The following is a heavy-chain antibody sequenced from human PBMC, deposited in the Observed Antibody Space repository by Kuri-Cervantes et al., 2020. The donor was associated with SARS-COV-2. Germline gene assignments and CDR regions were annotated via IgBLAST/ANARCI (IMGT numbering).Heavy chain of an antibody. V-gene: IGHV4-59*08. J-gene: IGHJ4*02. CDR2: IYYSGST. Sequence: GSLRLSCTVSGGSISSYYWSWIRQPPGKGLEWIGYIYYSGSTNYNPSLKGRVTISVDTSKNQFSLRLSSVTAADTAVYYCAISLTTVARVDNWGQGTLVTVSS. CDR1: GGSISSYY. D-gene: IGHD4-11*01. CDR3: AISLTTVARVDN.